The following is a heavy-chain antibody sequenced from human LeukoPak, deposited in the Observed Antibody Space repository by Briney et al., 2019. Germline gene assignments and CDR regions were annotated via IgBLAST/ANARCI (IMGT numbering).Heavy chain of an antibody. Sequence: GGSLRLSCAASGFTLAEYTMHWVRQAPGKGLEWVSLISWNGARIHYGDSVEGRFTISRDNSKNSLYLQMNSLRTEDTALYYCVKDLVAASENVRGWYPMDYWGQGTLVTVSS. CDR2: ISWNGARI. CDR1: GFTLAEYT. CDR3: VKDLVAASENVRGWYPMDY. J-gene: IGHJ4*02. V-gene: IGHV3-43*01. D-gene: IGHD6-19*01.